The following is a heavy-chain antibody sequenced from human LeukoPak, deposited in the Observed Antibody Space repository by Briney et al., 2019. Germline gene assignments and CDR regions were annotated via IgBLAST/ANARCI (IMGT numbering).Heavy chain of an antibody. J-gene: IGHJ4*02. D-gene: IGHD2-15*01. CDR1: GFAFGSYA. Sequence: PGTSLRLSCEASGFAFGSYAMHWVRQAPGRGLEWVSSIGTTGSYIFYADSVKGRFTISRDNSKNMLYLEMHSLRPDDTALYYCARDATVGSAYFDLWGQGALVTVSS. CDR2: IGTTGSYI. CDR3: ARDATVGSAYFDL. V-gene: IGHV3-21*01.